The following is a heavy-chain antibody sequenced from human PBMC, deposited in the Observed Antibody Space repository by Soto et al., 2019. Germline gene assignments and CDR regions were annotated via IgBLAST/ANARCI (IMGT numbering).Heavy chain of an antibody. CDR3: ARIVPTWVVVAVTKFDY. D-gene: IGHD2-15*01. CDR1: VGSICSRSYD. J-gene: IGHJ4*01. Sequence: SETLSRTSTVAVGSICSRSYDWGWIRQPPGKGLEWIGSIYYSGSTYYNPSLKSRVNISVDTSKNQFSLKLSSVTAADTAVYYCARIVPTWVVVAVTKFDYWGHLTPVTVCS. V-gene: IGHV4-39*01. CDR2: IYYSGST.